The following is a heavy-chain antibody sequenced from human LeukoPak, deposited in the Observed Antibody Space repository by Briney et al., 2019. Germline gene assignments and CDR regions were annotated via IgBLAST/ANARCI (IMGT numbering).Heavy chain of an antibody. Sequence: RRASVKVSCTASGGTFSSYAISWVRQAPGQGLEWMGGIIPIFGTANYAQKFQGRVTITADKSTSTAYMELSSLRSEDTAVYYCARARNPNIVVVVAASNWFDPWGQGTLVTVSS. CDR3: ARARNPNIVVVVAASNWFDP. D-gene: IGHD2-15*01. CDR1: GGTFSSYA. V-gene: IGHV1-69*06. CDR2: IIPIFGTA. J-gene: IGHJ5*02.